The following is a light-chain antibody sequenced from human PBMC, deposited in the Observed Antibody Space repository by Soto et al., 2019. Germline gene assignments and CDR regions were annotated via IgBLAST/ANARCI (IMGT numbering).Light chain of an antibody. CDR1: SSNIRNNY. CDR2: DNN. J-gene: IGLJ2*01. CDR3: GTWDSSLSASMV. Sequence: QSVLTQPPSVSAAPGQKVTISCSGSSSNIRNNYVSWYQQLPGTAPKLLIYDNNKRPSGIPDRFSGSKSGTSATLGITGLQTGDEADYYCGTWDSSLSASMVFGGGTKVTVL. V-gene: IGLV1-51*01.